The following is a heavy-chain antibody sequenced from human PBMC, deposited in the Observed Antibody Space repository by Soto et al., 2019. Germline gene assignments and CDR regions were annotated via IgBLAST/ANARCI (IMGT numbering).Heavy chain of an antibody. CDR2: IYWDGDK. D-gene: IGHD1-1*01. CDR1: GFSLTKSPVG. V-gene: IGHV2-5*02. J-gene: IGHJ4*01. CDR3: AHRLGGSSWNDGFFDF. Sequence: QITLKESGPTLVEPTEALALTCSFSGFSLTKSPVGVGWFRQPPGKALEWLAVIYWDGDKRYNPSLKTRITMTKDTSRNQVALTMTDMEPKDTATYFCAHRLGGSSWNDGFFDFWCHGFPVTVS.